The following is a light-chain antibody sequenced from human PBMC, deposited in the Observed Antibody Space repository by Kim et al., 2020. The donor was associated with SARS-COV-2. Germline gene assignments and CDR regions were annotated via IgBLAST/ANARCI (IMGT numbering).Light chain of an antibody. J-gene: IGLJ2*01. CDR2: YDD. V-gene: IGLV1-36*01. Sequence: ELTQPPSVSEAPRQRVTISCSVSSSNIGNNAVNWYQQLPGKAPKLLIYYDDLLPSGVSDRFSGSKSGTSASLAISGLQSEDEADYCCAAWDDRLNGVVFGGGTQLTVL. CDR3: AAWDDRLNGVV. CDR1: SSNIGNNA.